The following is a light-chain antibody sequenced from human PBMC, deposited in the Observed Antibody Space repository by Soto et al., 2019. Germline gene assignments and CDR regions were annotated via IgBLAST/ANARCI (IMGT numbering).Light chain of an antibody. J-gene: IGKJ4*01. CDR2: GAS. V-gene: IGKV3-15*01. Sequence: IVMTQSPATLSVSPGERATLSCRASQSISINLAWYQQKPGQPPRLLISGASTRATGIPARFSGSGSGTDFTLPISCLQSEDFATYYCRQYYSYPLTFGGGTKVDIK. CDR3: RQYYSYPLT. CDR1: QSISIN.